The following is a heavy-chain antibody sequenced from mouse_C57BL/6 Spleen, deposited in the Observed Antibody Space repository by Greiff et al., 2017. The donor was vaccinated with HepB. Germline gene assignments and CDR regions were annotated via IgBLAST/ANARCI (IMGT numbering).Heavy chain of an antibody. Sequence: QVQLQQPGAELVMPGASVKLSCKASGYTFTSYWMHWVKQRPGQGLEWIGEIDPSDSYTNYNQKFKGKSTLTVDKSSSTAYMQLSSLTSEDSAVYYCAREGRGQSGYAMDYWGQGTSVTVSS. D-gene: IGHD1-3*01. CDR3: AREGRGQSGYAMDY. J-gene: IGHJ4*01. CDR1: GYTFTSYW. V-gene: IGHV1-69*01. CDR2: IDPSDSYT.